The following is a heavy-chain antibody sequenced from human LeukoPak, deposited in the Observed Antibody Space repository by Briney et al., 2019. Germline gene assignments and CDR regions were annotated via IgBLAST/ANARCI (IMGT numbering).Heavy chain of an antibody. CDR2: ISYDGSNK. D-gene: IGHD6-19*01. V-gene: IGHV3-30*04. CDR1: GFTFSSYA. Sequence: GRSLRLSCAASGFTFSSYAMHWVRQAPGKGLEWVAVISYDGSNKYYADSVKGRFTISRDNSKNTLYLQMNSLRAEDTAVYYCATGYGLVYSSGWYSVWGQGTLVTVSS. CDR3: ATGYGLVYSSGWYSV. J-gene: IGHJ4*02.